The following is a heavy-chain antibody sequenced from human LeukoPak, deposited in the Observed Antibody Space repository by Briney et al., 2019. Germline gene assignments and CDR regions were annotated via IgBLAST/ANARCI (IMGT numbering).Heavy chain of an antibody. J-gene: IGHJ4*02. CDR2: ISSSSSYT. V-gene: IGHV3-11*06. Sequence: PGGSLRLSCAASGFIFSDYYMSWIRQAPGKGLEWISYISSSSSYTNYVDSVKGRFTISRDNSKNTLYLHMGSLRAEDMGVYYCAREVDGSGTFDYWGQGALVTVSS. CDR1: GFIFSDYY. CDR3: AREVDGSGTFDY. D-gene: IGHD3-10*01.